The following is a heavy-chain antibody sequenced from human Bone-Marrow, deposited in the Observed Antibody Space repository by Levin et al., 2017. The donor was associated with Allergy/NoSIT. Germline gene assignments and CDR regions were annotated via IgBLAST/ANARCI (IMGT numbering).Heavy chain of an antibody. CDR2: IGAYNGNT. CDR1: GYTFISYG. V-gene: IGHV1-18*01. CDR3: ARDLPLGP. Sequence: ASVKVSCRGSGYTFISYGITWLRQAPGQGPEWMGWIGAYNGNTNYAQKFQGRVTMTTDTSTSTAYMELRSLTSDDTAVYYCARDLPLGPWGQGTLVTVSS. J-gene: IGHJ5*02. D-gene: IGHD7-27*01.